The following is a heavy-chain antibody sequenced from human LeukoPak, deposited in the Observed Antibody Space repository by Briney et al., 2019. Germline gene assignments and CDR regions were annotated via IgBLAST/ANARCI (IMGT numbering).Heavy chain of an antibody. J-gene: IGHJ4*02. CDR1: GYTFTGYY. D-gene: IGHD4-23*01. Sequence: GASVKVSCKASGYTFTGYYMHWVRQAPGQGLEWMGWINPNSGGTNYAQKFQGRVTMTRDTSISTAYMELSRLRSDDTAVYYCARTDTTVAPKDYFDYWGQGTLVTVSS. CDR2: INPNSGGT. V-gene: IGHV1-2*02. CDR3: ARTDTTVAPKDYFDY.